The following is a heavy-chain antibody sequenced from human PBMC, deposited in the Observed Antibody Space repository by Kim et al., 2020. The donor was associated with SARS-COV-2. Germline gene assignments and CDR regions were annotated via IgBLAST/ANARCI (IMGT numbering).Heavy chain of an antibody. D-gene: IGHD3-10*01. J-gene: IGHJ3*02. CDR1: GFTFSSYG. V-gene: IGHV3-33*01. Sequence: GGSLRLSCAASGFTFSSYGMHWVRQAPGKGLEWVAVIWYDGSNKYYADSVKGRFTISRDNSKNTLYLQMNSLRAEDTAVYYCARDANYGSGVGFYEVDAFDIWGQGTMVTVSS. CDR3: ARDANYGSGVGFYEVDAFDI. CDR2: IWYDGSNK.